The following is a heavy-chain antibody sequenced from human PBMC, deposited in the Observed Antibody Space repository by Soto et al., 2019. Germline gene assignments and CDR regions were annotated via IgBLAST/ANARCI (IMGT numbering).Heavy chain of an antibody. D-gene: IGHD3-16*01. V-gene: IGHV5-10-1*01. CDR3: SRQGMITRPESGMDV. CDR1: GYSFTSYW. Sequence: PGESLKISCKGSGYSFTSYWISWVRQMPGKGLEWMGRIDPSDSYTNYSPSFQGHVTISADKSISTAYLQWSSLKASDTAMYYCSRQGMITRPESGMDVWGQGTTVPVS. CDR2: IDPSDSYT. J-gene: IGHJ6*02.